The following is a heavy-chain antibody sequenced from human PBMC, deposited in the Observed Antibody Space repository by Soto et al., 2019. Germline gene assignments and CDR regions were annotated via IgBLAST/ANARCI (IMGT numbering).Heavy chain of an antibody. CDR2: INPKTAAT. Sequence: QVQLVQSGAEVKKSGASVKVSCKPSGYSFSDYFIQWVRQAPGQGLEWVAWINPKTAATNYAKKFQGRVSLTWDTSSSTAYMELTRLRPDDTAGYYCARIKWGLYYYIGMDVWGQGTTVIVSS. V-gene: IGHV1-2*02. CDR3: ARIKWGLYYYIGMDV. J-gene: IGHJ6*02. D-gene: IGHD3-10*01. CDR1: GYSFSDYF.